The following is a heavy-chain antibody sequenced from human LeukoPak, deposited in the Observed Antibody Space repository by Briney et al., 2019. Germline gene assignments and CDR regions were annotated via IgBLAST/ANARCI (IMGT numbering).Heavy chain of an antibody. CDR2: INEDGSEK. V-gene: IGHV3-7*01. CDR3: ARGGAQSPDY. J-gene: IGHJ4*02. Sequence: GGSLRLSCAASGFTFSRYWMSWVRQAPGKGLEWVANINEDGSEKYSVDSVKGRFTISRDNAKNSLYLQMNSLRAEDTALYYCARGGAQSPDYWGQGILVTVSS. CDR1: GFTFSRYW.